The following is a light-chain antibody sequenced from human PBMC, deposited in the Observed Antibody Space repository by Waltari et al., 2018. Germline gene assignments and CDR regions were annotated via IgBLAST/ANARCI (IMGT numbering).Light chain of an antibody. CDR2: DVN. CDR1: SSAVGNYDL. CDR3: CSFADSSASWV. V-gene: IGLV2-23*02. J-gene: IGLJ3*02. Sequence: QSALTQPASVSGSPGQSITISCTGTSSAVGNYDLVSWYQQHPGKAPKLMIHDVNKRPSGVSPRFSGSKSGNTASLTISGLQAEDEADYYCCSFADSSASWVFGGGTKLTVL.